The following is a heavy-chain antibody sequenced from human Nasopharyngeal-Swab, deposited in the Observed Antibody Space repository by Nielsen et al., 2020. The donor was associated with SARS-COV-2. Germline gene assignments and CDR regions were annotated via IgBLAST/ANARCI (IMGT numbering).Heavy chain of an antibody. Sequence: ASVKVSCKASGYTFTNHYIHWVRQSPGQGLEWMGIMIPGGGGTNYAQNFQGRVTMTRDTSTSTVSMELSSLRFEDTAVYYCVFYNYPFDYWGQGTLVTVSS. CDR2: MIPGGGGT. V-gene: IGHV1-46*01. CDR1: GYTFTNHY. J-gene: IGHJ4*02. CDR3: VFYNYPFDY. D-gene: IGHD5-24*01.